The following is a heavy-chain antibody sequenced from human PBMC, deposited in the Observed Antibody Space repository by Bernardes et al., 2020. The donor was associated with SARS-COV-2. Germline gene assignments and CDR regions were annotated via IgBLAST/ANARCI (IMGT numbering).Heavy chain of an antibody. CDR1: GSTFSAHY. V-gene: IGHV3-72*01. Sequence: GGSLTLSYVASGSTFSAHYISWVHQAPRHGLEWVRRSIGPSDTYTTEYAASVKGRFTISRDDSKNSVYLQMNSLKIEDTAVYYCARDQWRPDYYYGLDVWGQGTKVTVS. CDR3: ARDQWRPDYYYGLDV. J-gene: IGHJ6*02. D-gene: IGHD6-19*01. CDR2: SIGPSDTYTT.